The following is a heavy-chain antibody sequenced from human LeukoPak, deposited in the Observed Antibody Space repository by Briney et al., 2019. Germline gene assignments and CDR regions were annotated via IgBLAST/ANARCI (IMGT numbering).Heavy chain of an antibody. CDR2: IYYSGNT. V-gene: IGHV4-59*08. D-gene: IGHD6-13*01. CDR1: GGSISSYY. J-gene: IGHJ4*02. Sequence: SGTLSLTCTVSGGSISSYYWSWIRQPPGKGLEGIGYIYYSGNTKYNPSLKGRVTTSEDTSKNQFSLPLSSVTAADTAMYYCARHSGSSWSYFDHWGQGILVTVS. CDR3: ARHSGSSWSYFDH.